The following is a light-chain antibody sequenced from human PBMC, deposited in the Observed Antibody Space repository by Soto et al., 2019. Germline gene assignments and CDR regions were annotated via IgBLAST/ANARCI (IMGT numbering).Light chain of an antibody. Sequence: DIQMSQSPSSLSASVGDRVIITCRASQSISIYLNWYQQKPGKAPKVLIYAASSLQSGVPSRFSGSGSGTYFTLTISSLQPEDFATYFCLQSYGTSLTIGGGTKVELK. CDR1: QSISIY. J-gene: IGKJ4*01. CDR2: AAS. CDR3: LQSYGTSLT. V-gene: IGKV1-39*01.